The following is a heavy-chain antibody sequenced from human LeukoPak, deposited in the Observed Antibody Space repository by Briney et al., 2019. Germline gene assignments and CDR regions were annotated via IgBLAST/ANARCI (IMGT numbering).Heavy chain of an antibody. V-gene: IGHV4-38-2*02. CDR2: IYHSGST. J-gene: IGHJ3*01. Sequence: SETLSLTCSVSGYSISSGYYWGWIRQPPGKGLQWIGSIYHSGSTYYNPSLKSRVTISVDTSKNQFSVKLSSVTAADTAVYYCVLYYYDSSGSLIDNWGQGTMVTVSS. CDR1: GYSISSGYY. CDR3: VLYYYDSSGSLIDN. D-gene: IGHD3-22*01.